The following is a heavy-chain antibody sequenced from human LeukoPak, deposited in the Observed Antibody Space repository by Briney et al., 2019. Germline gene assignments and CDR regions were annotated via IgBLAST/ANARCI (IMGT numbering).Heavy chain of an antibody. CDR1: GGSFSSTSYY. CDR3: ARPGLKWYFDN. V-gene: IGHV4-39*01. Sequence: SETLSLTCTVSGGSFSSTSYYWAWIRQPPGKGLECIGNIYYSGNSGSTYYNPSLQSRVTISVDTSKNQFYLKLISVTAADTAVYYCARPGLKWYFDNWGQGTLVTVSS. D-gene: IGHD3/OR15-3a*01. J-gene: IGHJ4*02. CDR2: IYYSGNSGST.